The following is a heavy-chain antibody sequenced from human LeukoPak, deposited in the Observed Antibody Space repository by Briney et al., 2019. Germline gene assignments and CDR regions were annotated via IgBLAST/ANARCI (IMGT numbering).Heavy chain of an antibody. CDR1: GFTFDDYA. D-gene: IGHD3-10*02. Sequence: GGSLRLSCAASGFTFDDYAMHWVRQAPGKGLEWVSGISWNSGSIVYADSVKGRFTISRDNAKNSLYLQMNSLRAEDTAVYYCAELGITMIGGVWGKGTTVTISS. CDR2: ISWNSGSI. J-gene: IGHJ6*04. CDR3: AELGITMIGGV. V-gene: IGHV3-9*01.